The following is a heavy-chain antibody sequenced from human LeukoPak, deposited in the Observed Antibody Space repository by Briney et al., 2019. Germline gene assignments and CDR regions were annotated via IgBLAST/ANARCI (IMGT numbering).Heavy chain of an antibody. Sequence: SETLSLTCTVSGGSISSYYWSWIRQPPGKGLEWIGYIYYSGSTNYNPSLKSRVTISVDTSKNQFSLKLSSVTAADTAVYYCARAWVPPGYSSSWHHFDYWGQGTLVTVSS. CDR1: GGSISSYY. D-gene: IGHD6-13*01. V-gene: IGHV4-59*01. J-gene: IGHJ4*02. CDR3: ARAWVPPGYSSSWHHFDY. CDR2: IYYSGST.